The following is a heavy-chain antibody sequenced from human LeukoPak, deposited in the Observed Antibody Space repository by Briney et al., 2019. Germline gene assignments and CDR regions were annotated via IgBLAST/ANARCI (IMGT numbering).Heavy chain of an antibody. J-gene: IGHJ5*02. CDR3: TSPGRRSGWRMAFDP. CDR1: GFTFSGSA. V-gene: IGHV3-73*01. CDR2: IRSKANSYAT. D-gene: IGHD2-8*02. Sequence: SGGSLRLSCAASGFTFSGSAMHWVRQASGKGLEWVGRIRSKANSYATAYAASVKGRFTISRDDSKNTAYLQMNSLKTEDTAVYYCTSPGRRSGWRMAFDPWGQGTLVTVSS.